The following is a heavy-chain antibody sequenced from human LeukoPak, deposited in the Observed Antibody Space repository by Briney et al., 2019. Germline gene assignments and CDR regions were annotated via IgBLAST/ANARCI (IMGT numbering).Heavy chain of an antibody. J-gene: IGHJ5*02. CDR1: GFTFSSYE. CDR3: ARSEINDYVWGSYRS. V-gene: IGHV3-48*03. Sequence: GGSLRLSCAASGFTFSSYEMNWVRQAPGKGLEWVSYISSSGRTIHYADSVKGRFTISRDNAKNSLYLQMNSLRAEDTAVYYCARSEINDYVWGSYRSWGQGTLVTVSS. D-gene: IGHD3-16*02. CDR2: ISSSGRTI.